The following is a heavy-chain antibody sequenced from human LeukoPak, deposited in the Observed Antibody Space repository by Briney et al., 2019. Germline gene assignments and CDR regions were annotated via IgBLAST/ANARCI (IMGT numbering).Heavy chain of an antibody. CDR2: TRYDGSRK. Sequence: PGGSLRLSCAASGFIFSSYGMHWVRQAPDKGLEWVAFTRYDGSRKYYADSVKGRFTISRDNSKNTLYLQMNSLRAEDTAVYYCAKDRAVAGTGYYFDYWGQGTLVTVSS. CDR3: AKDRAVAGTGYYFDY. V-gene: IGHV3-30*02. D-gene: IGHD6-19*01. CDR1: GFIFSSYG. J-gene: IGHJ4*02.